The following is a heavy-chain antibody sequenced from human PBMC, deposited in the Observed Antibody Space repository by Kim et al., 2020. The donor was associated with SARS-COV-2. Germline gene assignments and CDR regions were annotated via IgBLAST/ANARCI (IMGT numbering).Heavy chain of an antibody. CDR3: ANCEGDFDWPPRPCYYGMDV. D-gene: IGHD3-9*01. Sequence: GGSLRLSCAASGFTFSSYAMSWVRQAPGKGLEWVSAISGSGGSTYYADSVKGRFTISRDNSKNTLYLQMNSLRAEDTAVYYCANCEGDFDWPPRPCYYGMDVWGQGTTVTVSS. V-gene: IGHV3-23*01. CDR1: GFTFSSYA. J-gene: IGHJ6*02. CDR2: ISGSGGST.